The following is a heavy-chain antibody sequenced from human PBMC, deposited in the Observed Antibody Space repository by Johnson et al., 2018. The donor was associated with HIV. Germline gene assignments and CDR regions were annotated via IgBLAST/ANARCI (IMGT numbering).Heavy chain of an antibody. CDR1: RFTFSSYW. CDR2: INWNGGTT. D-gene: IGHD1-1*01. J-gene: IGHJ3*02. Sequence: VQLVESGGGLVQPGGSLRLSCAASRFTFSSYWMHWVRQAPGKGLEWVSGINWNGGTTGFADSVKGRFTISRDNAKNSLYLQMNSLRAEDTAVYFCATVWRNEGRHAFDIWGQGTMVTVSS. V-gene: IGHV3-74*01. CDR3: ATVWRNEGRHAFDI.